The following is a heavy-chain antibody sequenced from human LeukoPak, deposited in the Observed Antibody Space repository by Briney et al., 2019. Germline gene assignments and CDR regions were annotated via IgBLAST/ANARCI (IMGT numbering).Heavy chain of an antibody. J-gene: IGHJ4*02. CDR2: ISAYNGDT. CDR1: GYTFTSYG. Sequence: GASVKVSCKASGYTFTSYGISWVRQAPGQGLEWMGWISAYNGDTNYAQKLQGRVTMTTDTSTSTAYMELRSLRSDDTAVYYCARVDCSGGSCYLNFWGQGTLVTVSS. V-gene: IGHV1-18*01. CDR3: ARVDCSGGSCYLNF. D-gene: IGHD2-15*01.